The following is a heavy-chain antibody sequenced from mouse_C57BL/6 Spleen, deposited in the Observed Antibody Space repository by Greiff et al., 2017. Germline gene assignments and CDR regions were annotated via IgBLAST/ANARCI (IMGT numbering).Heavy chain of an antibody. CDR2: IHPSDSDT. Sequence: QVQLQQPGAELVKPGASVKVSCKASGYTFTSYWMHWVKQRPGQGLEWIVRIHPSDSDTNYNQKFKGKATLTVDKSSSTAYMQLSSLTSEDSAVYYCASTMAPYYAMDYWGQGTSVTVSS. CDR1: GYTFTSYW. CDR3: ASTMAPYYAMDY. V-gene: IGHV1-74*01. J-gene: IGHJ4*01. D-gene: IGHD2-1*01.